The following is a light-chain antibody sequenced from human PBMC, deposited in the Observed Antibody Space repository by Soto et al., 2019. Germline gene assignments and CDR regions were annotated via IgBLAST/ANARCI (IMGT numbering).Light chain of an antibody. J-gene: IGKJ4*01. CDR2: DAS. V-gene: IGKV3-15*01. CDR3: QQYNNWPFT. CDR1: QSFSSS. Sequence: EIVMPQSPATLSVSPGERATLSCRASQSFSSSLAWYQQKPGQAPRLLIYDASARATGIPARFSGSGSGTEFTLTISSLQSEDFAVYYCQQYNNWPFTFGGGPKVEI.